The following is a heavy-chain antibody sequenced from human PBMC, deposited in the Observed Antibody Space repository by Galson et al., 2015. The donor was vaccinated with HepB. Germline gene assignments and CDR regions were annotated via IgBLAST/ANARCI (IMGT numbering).Heavy chain of an antibody. V-gene: IGHV3-53*01. J-gene: IGHJ4*02. CDR2: IYSGGST. CDR1: GLTVSINC. D-gene: IGHD3-16*01. CDR3: ARGASDGGLFDY. Sequence: SLRLSCAASGLTVSINCFSWVHQAPGKGLECVSLIYSGGSTHYAESVKGRFTISRDNSKDTLYPQMNSLRAEDTAVYYCARGASDGGLFDYWGQGALVTVSS.